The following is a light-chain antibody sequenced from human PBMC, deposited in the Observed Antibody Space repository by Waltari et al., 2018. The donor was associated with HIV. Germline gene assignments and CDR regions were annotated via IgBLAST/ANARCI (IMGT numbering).Light chain of an antibody. CDR2: EVS. CDR1: SSDVGSYNR. Sequence: QSALTQPPSVSGSPGQSVTISCPGTSSDVGSYNRVSWYQQPPGTAPKLMIYEVSNRPSVVPDRFSGSKSGNTASLTISGLQAEDEADYYCSSYTSSSTLVFGGGTKLTVL. J-gene: IGLJ2*01. V-gene: IGLV2-18*02. CDR3: SSYTSSSTLV.